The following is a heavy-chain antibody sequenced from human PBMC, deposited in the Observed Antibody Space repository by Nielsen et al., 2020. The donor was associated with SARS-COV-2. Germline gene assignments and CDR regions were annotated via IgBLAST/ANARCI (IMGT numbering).Heavy chain of an antibody. Sequence: LRLSCAISGDSVSSSSAAWNWIRQSPSRGLEWLGRTYYRSKWYNDYAVSVKSRVTINPDTSKNQFSLHLNSVTPEDTAVYYCARARGAYGDYYYYYYTDVWGKGTTVTVSS. CDR2: TYYRSKWYN. V-gene: IGHV6-1*01. D-gene: IGHD4-17*01. J-gene: IGHJ6*03. CDR1: GDSVSSSSAA. CDR3: ARARGAYGDYYYYYYTDV.